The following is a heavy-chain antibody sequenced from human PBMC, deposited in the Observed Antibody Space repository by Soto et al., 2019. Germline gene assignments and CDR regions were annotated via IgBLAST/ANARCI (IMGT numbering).Heavy chain of an antibody. V-gene: IGHV1-18*01. Sequence: ASVKVFGKTSGYTFTSDGISWVRQAPGQGLELMGWISAYNGNTNYAQKLQGRVTMTTDTSTSTAYMELRSLRSDDTAVYYCARGLGTATALRVANWFDPWGQGTLVTVSS. D-gene: IGHD6-13*01. CDR2: ISAYNGNT. CDR1: GYTFTSDG. J-gene: IGHJ5*02. CDR3: ARGLGTATALRVANWFDP.